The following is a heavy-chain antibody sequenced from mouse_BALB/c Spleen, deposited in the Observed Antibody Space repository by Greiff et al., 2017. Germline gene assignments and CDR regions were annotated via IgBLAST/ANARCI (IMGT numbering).Heavy chain of an antibody. J-gene: IGHJ4*01. CDR3: ARYYGNYNYAMDD. CDR1: GYSITSDYA. V-gene: IGHV3-2*02. D-gene: IGHD2-1*01. CDR2: ISYSGST. Sequence: DLQLQESGPGLVKPSQSLSLTCTVTGYSITSDYAWNWIRQFPGNKLEWMGYISYSGSTSYNPSLKSRISITRDTSKNQFFLQLNSVTTEDTATYYFARYYGNYNYAMDDWGQGTSVTVAS.